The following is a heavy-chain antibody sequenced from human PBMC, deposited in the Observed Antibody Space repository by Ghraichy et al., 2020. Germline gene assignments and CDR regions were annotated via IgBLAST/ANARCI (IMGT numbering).Heavy chain of an antibody. J-gene: IGHJ3*02. CDR2: TYYRSKWFN. Sequence: SQTLSLTCAISGDSVSSNSVAWNWIRQSPSRGLEWLGRTYYRSKWFNNYAVSVKSRITINPDTSKNHFSLQLNSVTPEDTAVYYCAREHGDGFDIWGQGTMVTVS. CDR1: GDSVSSNSVA. CDR3: AREHGDGFDI. V-gene: IGHV6-1*01.